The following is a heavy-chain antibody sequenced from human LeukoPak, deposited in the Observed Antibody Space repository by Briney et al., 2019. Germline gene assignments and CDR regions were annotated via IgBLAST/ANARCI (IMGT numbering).Heavy chain of an antibody. J-gene: IGHJ4*02. CDR1: GFTFSSYA. CDR3: ANDDNLLASPDFDY. V-gene: IGHV3-30-3*02. CDR2: ISYDGSNK. D-gene: IGHD3-9*01. Sequence: GGSLRLSCAASGFTFSSYAMHWVRQAPGKGLEWVAVISYDGSNKYYADSVKGRFTISRDNSKNTLHLQMNSLRAEDTALYYCANDDNLLASPDFDYWGQGTLVTVSS.